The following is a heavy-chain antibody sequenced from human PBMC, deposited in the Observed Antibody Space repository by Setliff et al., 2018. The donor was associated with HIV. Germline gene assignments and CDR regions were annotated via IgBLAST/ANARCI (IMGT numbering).Heavy chain of an antibody. Sequence: SETLSLTCTVSGGSISTYYWGWIRQPPGKGLEWIGSIYYSGNIYYNPSLKNEVTISVDTSKNHLSLKLSSVTAADTAVYYCTRGYDSSGYAFDSWGQGTLVTVSS. CDR2: IYYSGNI. J-gene: IGHJ4*02. CDR1: GGSISTYY. CDR3: TRGYDSSGYAFDS. V-gene: IGHV4-39*02. D-gene: IGHD3-22*01.